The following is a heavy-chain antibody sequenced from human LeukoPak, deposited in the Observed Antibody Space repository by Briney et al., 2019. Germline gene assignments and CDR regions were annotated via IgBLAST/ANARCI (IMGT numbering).Heavy chain of an antibody. V-gene: IGHV1-8*01. J-gene: IGHJ4*02. CDR2: MNPNSGNT. CDR1: GYTFTSYD. Sequence: ASVKVSCKASGYTFTSYDINWVRQATGQGLEWMGWMNPNSGNTGYAQKFQGRVTMTRNTSISTAYMELSSLRSEDTAVYYCAVGTEGDYDILTGYIPYDYWGQGTLVTVSS. CDR3: AVGTEGDYDILTGYIPYDY. D-gene: IGHD3-9*01.